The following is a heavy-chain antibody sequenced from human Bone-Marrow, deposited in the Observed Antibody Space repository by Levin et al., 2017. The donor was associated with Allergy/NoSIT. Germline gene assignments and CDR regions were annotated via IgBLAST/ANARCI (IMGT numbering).Heavy chain of an antibody. CDR3: ARIRRDCKNTSCYLLDY. V-gene: IGHV4-59*01. J-gene: IGHJ4*02. Sequence: SETLSLTCTVSGGSISTYYWSWIRQPPGKGLEWIGYIFYSGSTNYNPSLKSRVTISVNTSKNQFSLKLSSVTAADTAVYYCARIRRDCKNTSCYLLDYWGQGTLVTVSS. CDR1: GGSISTYY. D-gene: IGHD2-2*01. CDR2: IFYSGST.